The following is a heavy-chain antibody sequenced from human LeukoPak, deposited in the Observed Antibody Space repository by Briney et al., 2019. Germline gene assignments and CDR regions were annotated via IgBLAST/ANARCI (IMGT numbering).Heavy chain of an antibody. Sequence: SGGSLRLSCAASGFTFSSYAMSWVRQAPGKGLEWVSAISGSGGSTYYADFVKGRFTISRDNSKNTLYLQMKSLRAEDTAVYYCEKDYIAAAPFYYFDYWGQGTLVTVSS. D-gene: IGHD6-13*01. J-gene: IGHJ4*02. CDR2: ISGSGGST. CDR3: EKDYIAAAPFYYFDY. CDR1: GFTFSSYA. V-gene: IGHV3-23*01.